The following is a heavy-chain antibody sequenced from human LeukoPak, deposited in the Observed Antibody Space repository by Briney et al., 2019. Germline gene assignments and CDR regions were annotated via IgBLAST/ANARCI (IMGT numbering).Heavy chain of an antibody. CDR3: ASTFVRWELLGA. D-gene: IGHD1-26*01. CDR2: IDEDGDER. V-gene: IGHV3-7*01. Sequence: PGGSLRLSCEGSEFIFFKYWMTWVRQVPGKGLEWVANIDEDGDERYYLDSVKGRFTISRDNAKNSVYLQMNSLRPEDTAVYYCASTFVRWELLGAWGQGTLVTVSS. CDR1: EFIFFKYW. J-gene: IGHJ5*02.